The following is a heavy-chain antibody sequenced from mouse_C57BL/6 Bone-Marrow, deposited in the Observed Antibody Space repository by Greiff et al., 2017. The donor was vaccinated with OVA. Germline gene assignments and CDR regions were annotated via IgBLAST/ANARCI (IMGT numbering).Heavy chain of an antibody. D-gene: IGHD2-2*01. CDR2: IWGVGST. Sequence: VKVVESGPGLVAPSQSLSITCTVSGFSLTSYGVDWVRQSPGKGLEWLGVIWGVGSTNYNSALKSRLSISKDNSKSQVFLKMNSLQTDDTAMYYCARRVMVTQAMDYWGQGTSVTVSS. CDR3: ARRVMVTQAMDY. V-gene: IGHV2-6*01. CDR1: GFSLTSYG. J-gene: IGHJ4*01.